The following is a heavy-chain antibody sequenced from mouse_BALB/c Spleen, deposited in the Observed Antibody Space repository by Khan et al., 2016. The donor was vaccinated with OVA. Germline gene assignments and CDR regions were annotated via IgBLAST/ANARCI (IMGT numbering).Heavy chain of an antibody. D-gene: IGHD4-1*02. Sequence: QIQLVPSGPELKKPGETVKISCKASGYTFTNYGMNWVKQAPGKGLKWMGWINTYSGEPTYADDFKGRSAFSLETSASTAYLQIKNLKNEDTATYFCARSNSYWYFDVWGAGTTVTVSS. CDR2: INTYSGEP. CDR3: ARSNSYWYFDV. CDR1: GYTFTNYG. V-gene: IGHV9-3-1*01. J-gene: IGHJ1*01.